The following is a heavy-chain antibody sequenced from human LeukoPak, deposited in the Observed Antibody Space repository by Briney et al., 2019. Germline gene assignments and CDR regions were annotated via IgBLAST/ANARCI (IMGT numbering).Heavy chain of an antibody. V-gene: IGHV3-66*02. D-gene: IGHD2-2*01. Sequence: QPGGSLRLSCAASGFPVSSNYMSWVRQAPGKGLEWVSVIFSVDNGGYTYHAGSVKGRFSISRDNSKNTLYLQMNSLRAEDTAVYYCARELRGYCSTTSCPFGYWGQGTLVTVSS. CDR1: GFPVSSNY. J-gene: IGHJ4*02. CDR2: IFSVDNGGYT. CDR3: ARELRGYCSTTSCPFGY.